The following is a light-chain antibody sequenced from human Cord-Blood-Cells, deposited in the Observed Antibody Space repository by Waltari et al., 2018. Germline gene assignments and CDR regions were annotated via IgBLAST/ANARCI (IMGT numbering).Light chain of an antibody. Sequence: EIVMTQSPATLSVSPGERATLSCRASQSVSSNLAWYQQKPGQAPRLLIYGASTRATGIPARFRGSGSGTEFTLTISSLQSKDFAVYYCQQYNNWPPVYTFGQGTKLEIK. CDR1: QSVSSN. CDR2: GAS. J-gene: IGKJ2*01. CDR3: QQYNNWPPVYT. V-gene: IGKV3-15*01.